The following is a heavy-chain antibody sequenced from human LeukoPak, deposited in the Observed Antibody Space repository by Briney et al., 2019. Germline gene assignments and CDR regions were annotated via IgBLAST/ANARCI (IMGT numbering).Heavy chain of an antibody. V-gene: IGHV3-23*01. CDR3: AKDGNYYGSRSYPPADN. D-gene: IGHD3-10*01. CDR1: GFTFSSYA. J-gene: IGHJ4*02. Sequence: GGSLRLSCAASGFTFSSYAMSWVRQAPGKGLEWVSAISGSGGGTYYADSVKGRFTISRDNSKNTLYLQMNSLRGEDTAVYYCAKDGNYYGSRSYPPADNWGQGTLVTVSS. CDR2: ISGSGGGT.